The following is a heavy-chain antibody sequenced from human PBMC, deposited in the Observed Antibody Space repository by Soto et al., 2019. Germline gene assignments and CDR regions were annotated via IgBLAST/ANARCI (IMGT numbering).Heavy chain of an antibody. J-gene: IGHJ5*02. CDR1: GGTFSSYA. V-gene: IGHV1-69*13. CDR3: ARNSAGSIAARPRWFDP. D-gene: IGHD6-6*01. CDR2: IIPIFGTA. Sequence: WASVKVSCKASGGTFSSYATSWVRQAPGQGLEWMGGIIPIFGTANYAQKFQGRVTITADESTSTAYMDLSSLRSEDTAVYYCARNSAGSIAARPRWFDPWGQGTLVTVSS.